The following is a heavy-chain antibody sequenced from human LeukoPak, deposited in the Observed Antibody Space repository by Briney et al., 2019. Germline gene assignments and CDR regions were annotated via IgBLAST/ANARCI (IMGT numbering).Heavy chain of an antibody. V-gene: IGHV4-4*02. Sequence: SGTLSLTCGVSGGSISNTNWWSWGRQPPGQGLEWIGEISLTGLTHYNPSLESRVTVSLDKSKDQLSLNLTSVTAADTAVYYCSRESGAFCPFGYWGQGTLVIVPS. D-gene: IGHD1-26*01. CDR3: SRESGAFCPFGY. CDR2: ISLTGLT. CDR1: GGSISNTNW. J-gene: IGHJ4*02.